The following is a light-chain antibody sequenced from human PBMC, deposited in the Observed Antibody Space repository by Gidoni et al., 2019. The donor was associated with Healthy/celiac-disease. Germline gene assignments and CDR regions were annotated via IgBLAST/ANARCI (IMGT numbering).Light chain of an antibody. V-gene: IGKV1-33*01. Sequence: DIQMTQSPSSLSESVGDRVTITCQASQDISNYLNWYQQKPGKAPKLLIYDASNLETGVPSRFSGSGSGTDFTFTISSLQPEDIATYYCQQYDNLPWTFXQXTKVEIK. CDR1: QDISNY. CDR3: QQYDNLPWT. J-gene: IGKJ1*01. CDR2: DAS.